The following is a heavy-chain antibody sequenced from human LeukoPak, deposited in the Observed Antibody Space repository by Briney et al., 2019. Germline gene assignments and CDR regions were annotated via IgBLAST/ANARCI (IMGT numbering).Heavy chain of an antibody. CDR1: GYTFTNYG. D-gene: IGHD3-16*01. CDR2: ISAYNGDT. V-gene: IGHV1-18*01. J-gene: IGHJ4*02. Sequence: ASVKVSCKTSGYTFTNYGMSWLRQAPGQGLEWMGWISAYNGDTKYLQSLQGRVTMTTDTSTSTVYMKLRSLRSDDTAVYYCARDNPYYYVYWGQGTLVTVSS. CDR3: ARDNPYYYVY.